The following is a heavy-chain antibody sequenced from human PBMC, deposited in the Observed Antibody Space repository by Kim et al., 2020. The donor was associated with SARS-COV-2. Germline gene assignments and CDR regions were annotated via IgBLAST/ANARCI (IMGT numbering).Heavy chain of an antibody. V-gene: IGHV4-39*01. Sequence: SETLSLTCTVSGGSISSSSYYWGWIRQPPGKGLEWIGSIYYSGSTYYNPSLKSRVTISVDTSKNQFSLKLSSVTAADTAVYYCARLDILTGYYNDHLTPPRYYYGMDVWGQGTTVTVSS. D-gene: IGHD3-9*01. J-gene: IGHJ6*02. CDR3: ARLDILTGYYNDHLTPPRYYYGMDV. CDR1: GGSISSSSYY. CDR2: IYYSGST.